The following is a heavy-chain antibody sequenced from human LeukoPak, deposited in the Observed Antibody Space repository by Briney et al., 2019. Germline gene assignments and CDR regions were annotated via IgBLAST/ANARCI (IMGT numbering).Heavy chain of an antibody. CDR3: AIKSLGISGRYYLDY. V-gene: IGHV3-23*01. D-gene: IGHD1-26*01. J-gene: IGHJ4*02. CDR1: GFTFSTYA. CDR2: ISGSGGNT. Sequence: GGSLTLSCAASGFTFSTYAMSWVRQAPGKGLEWVSAISGSGGNTYYADSVKGRFTISRDNSKNTLYLQMNSLRAEDTAVYYCAIKSLGISGRYYLDYWGQGTLVTVSS.